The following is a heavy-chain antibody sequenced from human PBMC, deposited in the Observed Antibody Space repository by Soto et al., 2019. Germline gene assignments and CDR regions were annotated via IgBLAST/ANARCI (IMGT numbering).Heavy chain of an antibody. CDR2: INHSGST. D-gene: IGHD6-25*01. CDR1: GGSISSGDYY. Sequence: SETLSLTCTVSGGSISSGDYYWSWIRQPPGKGLEWIGEINHSGSTNYNPSLKSRVTISVDTSKNQFSLKLSSVTAADTAVYYCARRSAAGPWGQGTLVTVSS. V-gene: IGHV4-30-4*01. J-gene: IGHJ5*02. CDR3: ARRSAAGP.